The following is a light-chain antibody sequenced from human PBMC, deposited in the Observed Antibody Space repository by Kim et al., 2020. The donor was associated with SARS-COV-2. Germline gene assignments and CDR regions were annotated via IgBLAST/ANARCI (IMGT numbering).Light chain of an antibody. CDR2: RKN. CDR1: SPNSGSNF. J-gene: IGLJ3*02. Sequence: GQRVTRPCPGNSPNSGSNFESLYQQVPGTAPKLLIYRKNDRPSGVPDRFSGSKSGTSASLAISGLRSEDDADYYCTTWDDSLSGPVFGGGTQLTVL. V-gene: IGLV1-47*01. CDR3: TTWDDSLSGPV.